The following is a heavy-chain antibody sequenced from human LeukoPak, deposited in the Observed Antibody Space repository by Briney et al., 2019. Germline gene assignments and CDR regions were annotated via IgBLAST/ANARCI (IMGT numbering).Heavy chain of an antibody. CDR1: GFTVSSTY. J-gene: IGHJ4*02. V-gene: IGHV3-53*01. D-gene: IGHD5-12*01. CDR3: IYRYTLDF. CDR2: IYSGGST. Sequence: PGGSLRLSCAASGFTVSSTYVNWVRQAPGKGLEWVSVIYSGGSTNYADSVKGRFTISRDNSKNTLYLQMNSLRAEDTAVYYCIYRYTLDFWGQGTLVTVSS.